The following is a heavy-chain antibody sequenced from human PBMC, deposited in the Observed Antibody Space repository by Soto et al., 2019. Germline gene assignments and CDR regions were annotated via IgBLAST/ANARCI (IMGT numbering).Heavy chain of an antibody. J-gene: IGHJ6*02. V-gene: IGHV1-69*13. Sequence: SVKVSCKASGGTFSSYAISWVRQAPGQGLEWMGGIIPIFGTANYAQKFQGRVTITADESTSTAYMELSSLRPEDTAVYYCARDTGFYDSSGYDPLRDGMDVWGQGTTVTVSS. D-gene: IGHD3-22*01. CDR3: ARDTGFYDSSGYDPLRDGMDV. CDR1: GGTFSSYA. CDR2: IIPIFGTA.